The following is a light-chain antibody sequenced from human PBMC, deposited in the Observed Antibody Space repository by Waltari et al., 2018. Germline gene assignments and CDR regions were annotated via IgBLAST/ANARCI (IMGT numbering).Light chain of an antibody. CDR3: QKYDFLPAT. J-gene: IGKJ1*01. V-gene: IGKV3-20*01. CDR2: HTS. Sequence: EIVLTQSPGTLSLSPGERATLPCRASQGVGKYLAWYQKSPGQSPRLLLYHTSIRVTGIPDRFSGSGYGTDFSLTISRLEPEDFAVYFCQKYDFLPATFGQGTTVEIK. CDR1: QGVGKY.